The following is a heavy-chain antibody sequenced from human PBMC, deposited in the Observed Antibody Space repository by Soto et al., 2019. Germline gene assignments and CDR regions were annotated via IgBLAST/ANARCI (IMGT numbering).Heavy chain of an antibody. Sequence: SETLSLTCTVSGGSITNYLWSWIRQSPGKGLEWIGYIYYSGTTNYNPSLMSRVTISVDTSKNHFSLKLTSVTAADTAVYYCARVYGSGSLTNWFDPWGRGTLVTVS. CDR2: IYYSGTT. CDR1: GGSITNYL. D-gene: IGHD3-10*01. CDR3: ARVYGSGSLTNWFDP. V-gene: IGHV4-59*01. J-gene: IGHJ5*02.